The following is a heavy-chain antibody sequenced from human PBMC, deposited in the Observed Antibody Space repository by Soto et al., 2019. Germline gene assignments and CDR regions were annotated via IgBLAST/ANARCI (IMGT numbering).Heavy chain of an antibody. CDR3: SKVAKSGMVIEYLDS. Sequence: PGGYLRLSCGGSGFTFANFGMGWVRQAPGKGLYWVSGISSSGRRTYYADSVKGRFTISRDNSKSTLYLQMDSLRADDTAVYYCSKVAKSGMVIEYLDSWGQGSLVIVSA. CDR2: ISSSGRRT. J-gene: IGHJ4*02. CDR1: GFTFANFG. D-gene: IGHD1-1*01. V-gene: IGHV3-23*01.